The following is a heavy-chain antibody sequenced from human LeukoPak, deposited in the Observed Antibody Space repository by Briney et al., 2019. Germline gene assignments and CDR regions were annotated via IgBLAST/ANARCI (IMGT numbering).Heavy chain of an antibody. D-gene: IGHD3-10*01. CDR3: ARDPGGTSHMVRGVIITLYNWFDP. Sequence: ASQTLSLTCAISGDSVSSNSAAWNWIRQSPSRGLEWLGRTYYRSKWYNDYAVSVKSRITINPDTSKNQFSLQLNSVTPEDTAVYYCARDPGGTSHMVRGVIITLYNWFDPWGQGTLVTVSS. V-gene: IGHV6-1*01. CDR1: GDSVSSNSAA. CDR2: TYYRSKWYN. J-gene: IGHJ5*02.